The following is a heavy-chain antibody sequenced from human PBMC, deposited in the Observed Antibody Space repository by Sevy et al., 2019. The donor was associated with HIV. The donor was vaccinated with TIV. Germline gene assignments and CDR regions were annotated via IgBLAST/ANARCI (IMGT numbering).Heavy chain of an antibody. CDR3: AKGPSPMITFGGVADY. CDR1: GFTFSSYG. D-gene: IGHD3-16*01. CDR2: IRYDGSNK. J-gene: IGHJ4*02. V-gene: IGHV3-30*02. Sequence: GGSLRLSCAASGFTFSSYGMHWVRQAPGKGLEWVAFIRYDGSNKYYAESVKGRFTISRDNSKNTLYLKMNSLRAEDTAVYYCAKGPSPMITFGGVADYWGQGTLVTVSS.